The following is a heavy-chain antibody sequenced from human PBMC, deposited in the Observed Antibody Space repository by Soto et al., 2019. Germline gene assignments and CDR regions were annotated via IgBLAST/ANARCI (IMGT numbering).Heavy chain of an antibody. CDR2: IYYSGST. D-gene: IGHD3-9*01. CDR1: GGSISSSSYY. J-gene: IGHJ5*02. V-gene: IGHV4-39*01. CDR3: ARQQGYDILTGYYKVHWFDP. Sequence: SETLSLTCTVSGGSISSSSYYWGWIRQPPGKGLEWIGSIYYSGSTYYNPSLKSRVTISVDTSKNQFSLKLSSVTAADTAVYYCARQQGYDILTGYYKVHWFDPWGQGTLVTVSS.